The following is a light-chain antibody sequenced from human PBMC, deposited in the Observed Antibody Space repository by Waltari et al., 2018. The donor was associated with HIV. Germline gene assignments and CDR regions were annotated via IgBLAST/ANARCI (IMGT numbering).Light chain of an antibody. Sequence: DIAMIQSPDSLAVSPGEPASISCRSSQSLLHSNGHTYLDWYVQRPGQAPELLIFLGSRRASGVPDRITGSGSGTDFVLKISRVEAEDVGVYYCMHDQQTPVFGQGTKVEVK. CDR2: LGS. J-gene: IGKJ1*01. CDR1: QSLLHSNGHTY. V-gene: IGKV2-28*01. CDR3: MHDQQTPV.